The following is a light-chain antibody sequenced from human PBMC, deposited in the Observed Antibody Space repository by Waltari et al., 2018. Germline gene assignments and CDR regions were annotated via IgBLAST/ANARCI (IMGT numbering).Light chain of an antibody. CDR2: DVS. J-gene: IGLJ3*02. CDR1: QSDVGFYNY. V-gene: IGLV2-14*03. CDR3: KSYTGTGSWV. Sequence: QSALTQPASVSGSPGQSITISCTGTQSDVGFYNYGSWYQQHPGKAPKVIIYDVSQRPSGISNRFSGSKSGNTASLIISGLQADDEADYYCKSYTGTGSWVFGGGTKLTVL.